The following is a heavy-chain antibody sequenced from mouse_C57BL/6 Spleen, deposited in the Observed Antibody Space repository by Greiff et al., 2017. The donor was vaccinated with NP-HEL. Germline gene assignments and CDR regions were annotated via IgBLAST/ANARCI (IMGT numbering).Heavy chain of an antibody. Sequence: VMLVESGGDLVKPGGSLKLSCAASGFTFSSYGMSWVRQTPDKRLEWVATISSGGSYTYYPDSVKRRFTISRDNAKNTLYLQMSRLKSEDTAMYYCASYYYGSSDYAMDYWGQGTSVTVSS. CDR2: ISSGGSYT. CDR1: GFTFSSYG. J-gene: IGHJ4*01. CDR3: ASYYYGSSDYAMDY. V-gene: IGHV5-6*02. D-gene: IGHD1-1*01.